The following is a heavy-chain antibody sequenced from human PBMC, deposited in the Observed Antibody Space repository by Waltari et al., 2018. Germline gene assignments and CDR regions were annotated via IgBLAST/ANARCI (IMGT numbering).Heavy chain of an antibody. CDR1: GGSISSSY. D-gene: IGHD2-2*01. CDR2: IYGRGSST. V-gene: IGHV4-59*12. Sequence: QLQLQESGPGLVKPPETLSLTCAVSGGSISSSYWNWIRQPPGKGLEWIGYIYGRGSSTNYNPSLKSRVTLSVDTSKNQFSLKLSSVTAADTAVYYCARLEVGLYYFDYWGQGVLVTVSS. J-gene: IGHJ4*02. CDR3: ARLEVGLYYFDY.